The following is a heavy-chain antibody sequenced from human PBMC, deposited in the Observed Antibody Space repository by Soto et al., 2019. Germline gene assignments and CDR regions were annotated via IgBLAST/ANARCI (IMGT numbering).Heavy chain of an antibody. Sequence: GASVKVSCKASGYTFTSYAMHWVRQAPGQRLEWMGWINAGNGNTKYSQKFQGRVTITRDTSASTAYMELSSLRSEDTAVYYCARGVGGRCGWFDPWGQGTLVTVSS. J-gene: IGHJ5*02. CDR1: GYTFTSYA. D-gene: IGHD2-15*01. V-gene: IGHV1-3*01. CDR3: ARGVGGRCGWFDP. CDR2: INAGNGNT.